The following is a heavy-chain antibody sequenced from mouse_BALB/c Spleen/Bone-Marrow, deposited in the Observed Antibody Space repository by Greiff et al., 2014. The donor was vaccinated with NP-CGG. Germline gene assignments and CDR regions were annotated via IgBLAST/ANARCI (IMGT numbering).Heavy chain of an antibody. V-gene: IGHV1-9*01. CDR2: ILPGGGST. Sequence: QVQLQQSGADLMKPGASVKISCKATGYRFNSYWIEWVKQRPGHGLEWIGEILPGGGSTNFNEKFKGKATFTAYTSSNTAYMQISSLTSEDSAVYYCARLGIRSSDYWGQGTTLTVSS. D-gene: IGHD3-1*01. CDR3: ARLGIRSSDY. CDR1: GYRFNSYW. J-gene: IGHJ2*01.